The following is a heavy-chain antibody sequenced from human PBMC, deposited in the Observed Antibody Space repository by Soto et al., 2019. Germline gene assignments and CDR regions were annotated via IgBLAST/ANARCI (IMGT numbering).Heavy chain of an antibody. CDR1: GFTFSSYG. D-gene: IGHD1-1*01. CDR2: IWNDGSNK. J-gene: IGHJ3*02. Sequence: PGGSLRLSCAASGFTFSSYGMHWVRQAPGKGLEWVAVIWNDGSNKYYAYSVKGRFTISRVNSKNTLYLQMHSLRAEDSAVYCCARGRRIGFRWVQLESHKDALDIWGLGTMVTVSS. V-gene: IGHV3-33*01. CDR3: ARGRRIGFRWVQLESHKDALDI.